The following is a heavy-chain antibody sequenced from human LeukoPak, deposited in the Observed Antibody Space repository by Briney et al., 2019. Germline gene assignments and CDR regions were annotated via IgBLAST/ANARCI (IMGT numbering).Heavy chain of an antibody. Sequence: SVKVSCKASGYTFTSYGISWVRQAPGQGLEWMGWISAYNGNTNYAQKLQGRVTMTTDTSTSTAYMELRSLRSDDTAVYYCARELPRPYYYYMDVWGKGTTVTVSS. CDR3: ARELPRPYYYYMDV. V-gene: IGHV1-18*01. CDR1: GYTFTSYG. D-gene: IGHD1-1*01. CDR2: ISAYNGNT. J-gene: IGHJ6*03.